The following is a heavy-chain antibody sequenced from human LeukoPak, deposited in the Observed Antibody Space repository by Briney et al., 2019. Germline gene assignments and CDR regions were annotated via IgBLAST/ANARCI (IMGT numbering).Heavy chain of an antibody. Sequence: ASVKVSCKASGYTFTSYYMHWVRQAPGQGVEWMGLINPTGGSTGYAQKFQGRVTMTRDMSTSTDYMELSSLRSEDTAIYYCARDNSVGDNAWWFDPWGQGTLVTVSS. CDR2: INPTGGST. D-gene: IGHD1-26*01. CDR1: GYTFTSYY. J-gene: IGHJ5*02. CDR3: ARDNSVGDNAWWFDP. V-gene: IGHV1-46*01.